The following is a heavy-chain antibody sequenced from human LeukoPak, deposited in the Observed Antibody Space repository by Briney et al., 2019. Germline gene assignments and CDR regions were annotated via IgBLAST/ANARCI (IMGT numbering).Heavy chain of an antibody. CDR2: MKPNSGNT. Sequence: GASLKLSCTASGYTFTSYDMNWVRQATGQGLEWVGWMKPNSGNTCYAETVQGRVAMTRDTSKSTAYMELSSLRSEDTAVYYCARRAIVVVPAAIRDYYYYYGMDVWGQGTTVTVSS. CDR3: ARRAIVVVPAAIRDYYYYYGMDV. D-gene: IGHD2-2*01. J-gene: IGHJ6*02. CDR1: GYTFTSYD. V-gene: IGHV1-8*01.